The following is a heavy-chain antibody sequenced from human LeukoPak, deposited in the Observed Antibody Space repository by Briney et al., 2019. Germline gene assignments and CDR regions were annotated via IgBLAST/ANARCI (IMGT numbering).Heavy chain of an antibody. J-gene: IGHJ4*02. V-gene: IGHV3-48*03. CDR2: ISGSGSTI. D-gene: IGHD1-14*01. CDR1: GFTFTSYE. CDR3: ARGGYGILDY. Sequence: GGSPRLSCAASGFTFTSYEINWVRQAPGKGLEWVSYISGSGSTIYYADSVKGRFTISRDNAKNSLYLQMNSLRAEDTAVYYCARGGYGILDYCGQGTLVTVSS.